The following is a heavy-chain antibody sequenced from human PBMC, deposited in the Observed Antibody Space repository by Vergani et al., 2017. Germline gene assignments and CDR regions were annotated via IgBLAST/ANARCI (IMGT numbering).Heavy chain of an antibody. Sequence: EVQLVQSGAEVKKPGEPLKISCQLPGYSFTNYWFGWVRQLPGKGLEWMGIIHPADSDTRYSPSFQGQVTISVDKSLSTTNLQRSSLRASDSAKYYCVRLYGRDSSVSICFDYWGQGTLVTVSS. J-gene: IGHJ4*02. D-gene: IGHD3-22*01. V-gene: IGHV5-51*01. CDR2: IHPADSDT. CDR1: GYSFTNYW. CDR3: VRLYGRDSSVSICFDY.